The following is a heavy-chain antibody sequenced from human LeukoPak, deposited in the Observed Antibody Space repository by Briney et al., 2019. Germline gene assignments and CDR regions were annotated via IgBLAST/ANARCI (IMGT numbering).Heavy chain of an antibody. CDR3: VRHASPYPYGWFDP. Sequence: SETLSLTCTVPGGSIGNSTWSWIRQPPGKGLGWIGYIYYTGSTNYSPSLKSRVTISVDTSKNQFSLKVSSVTAADTAVYYCVRHASPYPYGWFDPWGQGTLVTVSS. CDR2: IYYTGST. CDR1: GGSIGNST. D-gene: IGHD4-17*01. J-gene: IGHJ5*02. V-gene: IGHV4-59*08.